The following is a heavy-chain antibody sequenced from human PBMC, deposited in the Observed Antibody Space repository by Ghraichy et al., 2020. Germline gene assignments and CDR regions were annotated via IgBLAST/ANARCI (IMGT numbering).Heavy chain of an antibody. J-gene: IGHJ4*02. CDR2: IYTSGST. V-gene: IGHV4-4*09. Sequence: SETLSLTCTVSGGSISSYYWSWIRQPPGKGLEWIGYIYTSGSTNYNPSLKSRVTISVDTSKNQFSLKLSSVTAADTAVYYCARHSRWLGLVDYWGQGTLVTVSS. D-gene: IGHD6-19*01. CDR1: GGSISSYY. CDR3: ARHSRWLGLVDY.